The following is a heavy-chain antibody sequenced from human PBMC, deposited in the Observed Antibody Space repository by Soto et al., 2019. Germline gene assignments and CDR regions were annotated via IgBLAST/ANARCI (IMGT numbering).Heavy chain of an antibody. D-gene: IGHD3-9*01. Sequence: QVQLVQSGAEVKKPGSSVKVSCKASGGTFSSYAISWVRQAPEQGLEWMGGIIPIFGTANYAQKFQGRVTITADESTSTAYMELSSLRSEDTAVYYCVRELKSYLDAAFDIWGQGTMVTVSS. CDR1: GGTFSSYA. V-gene: IGHV1-69*01. CDR3: VRELKSYLDAAFDI. CDR2: IIPIFGTA. J-gene: IGHJ3*02.